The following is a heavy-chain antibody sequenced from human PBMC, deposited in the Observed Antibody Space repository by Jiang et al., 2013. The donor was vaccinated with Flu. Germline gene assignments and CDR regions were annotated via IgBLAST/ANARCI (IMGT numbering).Heavy chain of an antibody. V-gene: IGHV1-69*02. D-gene: IGHD2-15*01. J-gene: IGHJ6*02. CDR2: IIPILGIA. CDR1: SYT. CDR3: ASRPGVVVAAILGRGGMDV. Sequence: SYTISWVRQAPGQGLEWMGRIIPILGIANYAQKFQGRVTITADKSTSTAYMELSSLRSEDTAAYYCASRPGVVVAAILGRGGMDVWGQGTTVTVSS.